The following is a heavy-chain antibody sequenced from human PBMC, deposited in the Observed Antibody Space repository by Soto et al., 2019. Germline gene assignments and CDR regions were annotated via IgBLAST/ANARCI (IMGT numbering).Heavy chain of an antibody. CDR1: GFTFSRYE. CDR3: ARDPAIYSGNFDYGLDV. V-gene: IGHV3-48*03. CDR2: IGTSGKTI. J-gene: IGHJ6*02. Sequence: PGGSLRLSCAVSGFTFSRYEMNWVRQAPGKGLEWVSYIGTSGKTIYYADSVRGRVTISRDNAKNSLYLQMNSLRAEDTAVYYCARDPAIYSGNFDYGLDVWGQGTTVTVSS. D-gene: IGHD4-4*01.